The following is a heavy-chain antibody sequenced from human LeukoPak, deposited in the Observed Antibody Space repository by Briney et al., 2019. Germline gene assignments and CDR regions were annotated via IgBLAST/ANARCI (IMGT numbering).Heavy chain of an antibody. CDR3: AKDFSSSWSSDY. D-gene: IGHD6-13*01. V-gene: IGHV3-30*18. Sequence: GRSLRLSCAASGFTFSSYGMHWVRQAPGKGLEWVAVISYDGSNKYYADSVKGRFTISRDNSKNTLYLQMNSLRAEDTAVYYCAKDFSSSWSSDYWGQETLVTVSS. CDR1: GFTFSSYG. J-gene: IGHJ4*02. CDR2: ISYDGSNK.